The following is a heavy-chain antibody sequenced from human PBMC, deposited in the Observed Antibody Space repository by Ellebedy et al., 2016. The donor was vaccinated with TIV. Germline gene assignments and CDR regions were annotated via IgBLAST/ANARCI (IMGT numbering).Heavy chain of an antibody. D-gene: IGHD3-16*01. CDR2: LNSDGSTS. J-gene: IGHJ5*02. CDR3: IRDGGWEVA. CDR1: GFTFSSYR. V-gene: IGHV3-74*01. Sequence: PGGSLRLSCAASGFTFSSYRMSWVRQGPGKGLAWVARLNSDGSTSDYAESVKGRFTISRDNARNTLYLQMKGLRVEDTAVNYCIRDGGWEVAWGQGTLVTVSS.